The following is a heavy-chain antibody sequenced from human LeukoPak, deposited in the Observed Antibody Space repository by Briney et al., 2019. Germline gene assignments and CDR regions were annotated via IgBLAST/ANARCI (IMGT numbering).Heavy chain of an antibody. Sequence: GGSLRLSCAASGFTFSSYAMSWVRQAPGKGLEWVSAISGSGGSTYYADSVKGRFTISRDSSKNTLYLQMNSLRAEDTAVYYCAKGNPVAGTSSWFDPWGQGTLVTVSS. CDR3: AKGNPVAGTSSWFDP. D-gene: IGHD6-19*01. V-gene: IGHV3-23*01. CDR2: ISGSGGST. J-gene: IGHJ5*02. CDR1: GFTFSSYA.